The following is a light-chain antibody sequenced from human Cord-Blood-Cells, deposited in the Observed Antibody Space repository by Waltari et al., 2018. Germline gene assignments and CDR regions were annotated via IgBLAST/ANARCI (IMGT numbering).Light chain of an antibody. V-gene: IGLV2-11*02. CDR3: CSYAGSYTWV. CDR2: DVS. J-gene: IGLJ3*02. CDR1: SSDVRGYNY. Sequence: SARTPPSTEAGSPGQSGPISCTGTSSDVRGYNYVSGYQQHPGKAPNRMMYDVSKRPSGVPDRFSGSKSGNTASLTISGLQAEDEADYYCCSYAGSYTWVFGGGTKLTVL.